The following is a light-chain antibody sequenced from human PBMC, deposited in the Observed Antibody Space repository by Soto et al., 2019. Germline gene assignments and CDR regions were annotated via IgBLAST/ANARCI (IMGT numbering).Light chain of an antibody. Sequence: DVQMTQSPSTLSASVGDSVTITCRASQSISSWVAWYQHKPGKAPNLLIYKASSLGSGFPSKFSGSGSGTEFTLIISSLQPDDSATYYCQQYNDYSLAFVGGTKVDIK. CDR1: QSISSW. CDR3: QQYNDYSLA. J-gene: IGKJ4*01. CDR2: KAS. V-gene: IGKV1-5*03.